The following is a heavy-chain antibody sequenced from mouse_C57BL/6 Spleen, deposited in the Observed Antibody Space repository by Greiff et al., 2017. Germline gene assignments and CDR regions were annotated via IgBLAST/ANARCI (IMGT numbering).Heavy chain of an antibody. CDR1: GFTFSSYA. D-gene: IGHD2-10*02. CDR2: ISSGGDYI. CDR3: TRAGIVSRYFDV. J-gene: IGHJ1*03. V-gene: IGHV5-9-1*02. Sequence: EVQGVESGEGLVKPGGSLKLSCAASGFTFSSYAMSWVRQTPEKRLEWVAYISSGGDYIYYADTVKGRFTISRDNARNTLYLQMSSLKSEDTAMYYCTRAGIVSRYFDVWGTGTTVTVSS.